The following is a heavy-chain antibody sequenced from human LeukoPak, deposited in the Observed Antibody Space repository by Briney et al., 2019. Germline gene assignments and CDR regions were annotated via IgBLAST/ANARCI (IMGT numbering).Heavy chain of an antibody. Sequence: GGSLRLSCAASGFTFSRYAMNWVRQAPGKRLEWVSYINTDSSDIHYADSVKGRFTISRDNARNTLYLQLSSLRAEDSAVYYCARDTFHPGLIDSWGQGALVTVSS. CDR2: INTDSSDI. D-gene: IGHD2-21*01. CDR1: GFTFSRYA. V-gene: IGHV3-21*05. CDR3: ARDTFHPGLIDS. J-gene: IGHJ4*02.